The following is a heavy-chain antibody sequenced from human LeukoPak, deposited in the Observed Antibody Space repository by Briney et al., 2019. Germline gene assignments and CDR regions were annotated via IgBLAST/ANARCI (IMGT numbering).Heavy chain of an antibody. CDR2: IYPGDSDT. J-gene: IGHJ6*02. Sequence: PGESLKISCKGSGYSFTSYWIGWVRQLPGKGLEWMGIIYPGDSDTRYSPSFQGQVTISADKSISTAYLQWSSLKASDTAMYYCARRDIQDLGADGMDAWGQGTTVTVSS. V-gene: IGHV5-51*01. CDR1: GYSFTSYW. CDR3: ARRDIQDLGADGMDA. D-gene: IGHD5-12*01.